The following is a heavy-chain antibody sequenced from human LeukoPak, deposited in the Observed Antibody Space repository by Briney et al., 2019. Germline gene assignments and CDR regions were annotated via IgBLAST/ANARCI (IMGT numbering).Heavy chain of an antibody. CDR3: ARLSISDSNTGFFDY. V-gene: IGHV4-59*12. CDR2: IYYSGST. D-gene: IGHD2/OR15-2a*01. CDR1: GGSISSYY. J-gene: IGHJ4*02. Sequence: PSETLSLTCTVSGGSISSYYWSWIRQPPGKGLEWIGYIYYSGSTNYNPSLKSRVTISVDTSKNQFSLKLSSVTAADTAVYYCARLSISDSNTGFFDYWGQGTLVTVSS.